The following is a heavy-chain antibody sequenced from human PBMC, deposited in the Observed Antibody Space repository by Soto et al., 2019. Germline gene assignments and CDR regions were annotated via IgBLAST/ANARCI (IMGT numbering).Heavy chain of an antibody. V-gene: IGHV3-23*01. CDR3: AKEGGGYSFSYYYYMDV. CDR1: GFTFSNFA. D-gene: IGHD2-15*01. Sequence: EVQLLESGGGLEQPGGSLRLSCAASGFTFSNFAMTWVRQTPGKGLEWVSSIGVSGGSTYYADSVKGRFTISRDNSRNSLYLQMNSLRAEDTALYYCAKEGGGYSFSYYYYMDVWGKGTTVTVSS. J-gene: IGHJ6*03. CDR2: IGVSGGST.